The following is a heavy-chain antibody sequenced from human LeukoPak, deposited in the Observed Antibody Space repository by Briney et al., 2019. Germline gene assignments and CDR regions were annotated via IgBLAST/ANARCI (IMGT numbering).Heavy chain of an antibody. CDR1: GFTFSTYG. J-gene: IGHJ4*02. CDR3: ARDWALDGFDY. V-gene: IGHV3-33*01. D-gene: IGHD2-2*03. Sequence: PGGSLSLFCAASGFTFSTYGFHWVRQAPGKGLDWVAVIWYDGTIVYYVDSVKGRFTVSKDNSTNTLYLHMKSVRAEDTAVYYYARDWALDGFDYWGQGTLVTVSS. CDR2: IWYDGTIV.